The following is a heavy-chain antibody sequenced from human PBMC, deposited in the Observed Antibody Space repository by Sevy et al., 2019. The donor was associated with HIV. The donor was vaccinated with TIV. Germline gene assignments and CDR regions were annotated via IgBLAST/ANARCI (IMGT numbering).Heavy chain of an antibody. V-gene: IGHV1-3*01. J-gene: IGHJ4*02. CDR2: INAGNGNT. D-gene: IGHD5-18*01. Sequence: ASVKVSCKASGYTFTSYAMHWVRQAPGQRLEWMGWINAGNGNTKYSQKFQGRVTITRDTSASTAYMELSSLRSEDTAVYYCARDLTQLWEFDYWGQGTLVTVSS. CDR3: ARDLTQLWEFDY. CDR1: GYTFTSYA.